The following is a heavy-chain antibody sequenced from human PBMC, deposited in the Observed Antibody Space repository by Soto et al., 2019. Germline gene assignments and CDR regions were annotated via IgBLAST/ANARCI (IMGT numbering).Heavy chain of an antibody. D-gene: IGHD1-1*01. J-gene: IGHJ4*02. Sequence: ASVKVSCKASGYSFTTYGMTWVRQAPGQGLEWMGWISTDKGNTKYAQNFQSRATLTTDTSTSPAYMELRSLRSDDTAVYYCARDRDWNLDYWGQGTLVTVSS. V-gene: IGHV1-18*01. CDR1: GYSFTTYG. CDR2: ISTDKGNT. CDR3: ARDRDWNLDY.